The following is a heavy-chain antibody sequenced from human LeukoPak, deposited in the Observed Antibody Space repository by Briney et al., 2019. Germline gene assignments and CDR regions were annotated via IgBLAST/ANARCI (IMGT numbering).Heavy chain of an antibody. D-gene: IGHD3-22*01. CDR1: GGSISSSDS. V-gene: IGHV4-4*02. CDR2: VHHSGGT. CDR3: ARVRYSDSSVLTRKRSYYFDY. Sequence: SETLSLTCTVSGGSISSSDSWSWVRQPPGKGLEWIGEVHHSGGTNYNPSLKSRVTISVDKSKNEFSLNLRSVTVADTAVYYCARVRYSDSSVLTRKRSYYFDYWGQGTLVTVSS. J-gene: IGHJ4*02.